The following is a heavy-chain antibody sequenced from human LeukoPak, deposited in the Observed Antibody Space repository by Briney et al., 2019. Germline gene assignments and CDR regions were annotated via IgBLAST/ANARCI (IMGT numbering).Heavy chain of an antibody. Sequence: GGSLRLSCAASGFTFSNYMMHWVRQAPGKGLVWVSRIKSDGITITYADTVKGRFTISRDNAKDTLYLQMNSLRAEDTAVYYCLRDLNWSLDQWGQGTLVTVSS. CDR3: LRDLNWSLDQ. J-gene: IGHJ4*02. CDR2: IKSDGITI. CDR1: GFTFSNYM. D-gene: IGHD1-20*01. V-gene: IGHV3-74*01.